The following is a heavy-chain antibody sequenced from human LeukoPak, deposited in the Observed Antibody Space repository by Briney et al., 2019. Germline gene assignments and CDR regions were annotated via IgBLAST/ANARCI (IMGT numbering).Heavy chain of an antibody. CDR3: STYDSSGPFDY. D-gene: IGHD3-22*01. CDR1: GYTFTGYY. V-gene: IGHV1-2*02. J-gene: IGHJ4*02. CDR2: INPNSGGT. Sequence: ASVKVSCKASGYTFTGYYMHWVRQAPGQGLEWMGRINPNSGGTSYAQKFQGRVTMTRDTSISTAYMELSRLTSDDTAVYYCSTYDSSGPFDYWGQGTLATVSS.